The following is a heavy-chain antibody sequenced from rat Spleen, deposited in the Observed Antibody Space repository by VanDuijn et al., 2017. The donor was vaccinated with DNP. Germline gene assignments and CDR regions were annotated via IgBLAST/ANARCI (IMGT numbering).Heavy chain of an antibody. V-gene: IGHV6-6*01. J-gene: IGHJ2*01. Sequence: EVQVLESGGGLVQPGNSLKLSCATSGFTFSTAWMYWYRQFPEKRLEWVARIKAKSNNYATDYTESVKGRFTISRDDSKSSIYLQRNNLKEEDTAIYYCAIHTTTARDYWGQGVMVTVSS. CDR2: IKAKSNNYAT. CDR3: AIHTTTARDY. CDR1: GFTFSTAW. D-gene: IGHD1-11*01.